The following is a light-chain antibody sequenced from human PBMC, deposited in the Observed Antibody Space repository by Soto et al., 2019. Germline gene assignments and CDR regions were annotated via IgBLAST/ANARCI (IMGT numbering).Light chain of an antibody. CDR3: QSYDSSLSGSV. J-gene: IGLJ7*01. V-gene: IGLV1-40*01. Sequence: QSVLTQPPSVSGAPGQRVTISCTGSSSNIGAGYDVHWYQQLPGTAPKLLIYGNSNRHSGVPDRFSGSKSGTSASLAITGLQAEDEADYYCQSYDSSLSGSVFGGGTQLTVL. CDR1: SSNIGAGYD. CDR2: GNS.